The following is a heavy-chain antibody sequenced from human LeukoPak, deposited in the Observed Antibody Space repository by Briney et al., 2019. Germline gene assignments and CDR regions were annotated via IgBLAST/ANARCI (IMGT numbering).Heavy chain of an antibody. CDR2: ISSSSSYI. CDR1: GFTFSSYE. Sequence: GGSLRLSCAASGFTFSSYEMNWVRQAPGKGLEWVSSISSSSSYIYYADSVKGRFTISRDNAKNSLYLQMNSLRAEDTAVYYCARDQKYSSSWFGGPSSNYYYYMDVWGKGTTVTVSS. V-gene: IGHV3-21*01. D-gene: IGHD6-13*01. J-gene: IGHJ6*03. CDR3: ARDQKYSSSWFGGPSSNYYYYMDV.